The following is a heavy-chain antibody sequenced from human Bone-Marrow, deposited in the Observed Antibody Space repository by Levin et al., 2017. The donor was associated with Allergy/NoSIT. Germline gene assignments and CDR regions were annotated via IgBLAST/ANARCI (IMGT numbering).Heavy chain of an antibody. CDR1: GFTFNDFA. CDR3: AKGQSSSYQYFYGMDV. Sequence: GGSLRLSCVASGFTFNDFAMNWVRQSPGKGLEWVSGITASGRSTSYAESVKGRFTISRDSSKNTVYLQMNSLRVEDSAMYFCAKGQSSSYQYFYGMDVWGQGINVSVS. J-gene: IGHJ6*02. D-gene: IGHD6-6*01. CDR2: ITASGRST. V-gene: IGHV3-23*01.